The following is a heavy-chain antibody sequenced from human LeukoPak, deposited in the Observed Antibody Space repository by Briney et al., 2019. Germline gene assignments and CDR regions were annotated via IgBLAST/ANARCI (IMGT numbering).Heavy chain of an antibody. V-gene: IGHV3-23*01. Sequence: PGGSLRLSCSASGFTFSNYAMSWVRQASGKGLEWVSSISGSGGSTYYAVSVRGRFTISRDNSKNTVSLQMNSLRGEDTALYYCTKGVNSGSIDYWGQGTLVTVSS. D-gene: IGHD6-19*01. CDR3: TKGVNSGSIDY. CDR2: ISGSGGST. J-gene: IGHJ4*02. CDR1: GFTFSNYA.